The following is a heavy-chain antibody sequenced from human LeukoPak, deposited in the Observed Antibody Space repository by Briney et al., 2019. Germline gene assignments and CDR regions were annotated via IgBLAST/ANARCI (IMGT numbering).Heavy chain of an antibody. Sequence: GGSLRLSCAASGFTFSSYSMNWVRQAPGKGLEWVSSISSSSSYIYYADSVKGRFTISRDNAKNSLYLQMNSLRAEDTAVYYCARDNSEQLWFYYYYYMDVWGKGTTVTISS. D-gene: IGHD5-18*01. V-gene: IGHV3-21*01. CDR3: ARDNSEQLWFYYYYYMDV. CDR1: GFTFSSYS. J-gene: IGHJ6*03. CDR2: ISSSSSYI.